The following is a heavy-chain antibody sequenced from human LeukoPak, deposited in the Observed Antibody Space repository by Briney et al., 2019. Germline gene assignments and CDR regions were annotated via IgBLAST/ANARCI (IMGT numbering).Heavy chain of an antibody. CDR3: ARDGSSSWYPPYYFDY. CDR1: GYTFTSYG. J-gene: IGHJ4*02. V-gene: IGHV1-18*01. Sequence: GASVNVSCMASGYTFTSYGISWVRQAPGQGLEWMGWISAYNGNTNYAQKLQGRVTMTTDTSTSTAYMELRSLRSDDTAVYYCARDGSSSWYPPYYFDYWGQGTLVTVSS. D-gene: IGHD6-13*01. CDR2: ISAYNGNT.